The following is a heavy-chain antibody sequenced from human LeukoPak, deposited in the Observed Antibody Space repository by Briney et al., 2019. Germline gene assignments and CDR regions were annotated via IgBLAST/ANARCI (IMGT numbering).Heavy chain of an antibody. Sequence: ASVKVSCKASGYTFTSYGISWVRQAPGQGLEWMGWISAYNGNTNYAQKLQGRVTMTTDTSTSTAYMELRSLRSDDTAVYYCARLSDYYDSSGYSGGPVGYYFDYWGQGTLVTVSS. CDR2: ISAYNGNT. CDR3: ARLSDYYDSSGYSGGPVGYYFDY. V-gene: IGHV1-18*01. CDR1: GYTFTSYG. J-gene: IGHJ4*02. D-gene: IGHD3-22*01.